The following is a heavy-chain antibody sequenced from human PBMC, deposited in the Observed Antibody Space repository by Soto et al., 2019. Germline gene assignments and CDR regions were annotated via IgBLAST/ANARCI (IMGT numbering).Heavy chain of an antibody. CDR3: ARDGGIAVSAFDY. CDR2: INPNSGGT. J-gene: IGHJ4*02. V-gene: IGHV1-2*04. Sequence: QVQLVQSGTEVKKPGASVKFSCKASGYTFTGSFMHWVRQAPGQGLEWMGWINPNSGGTHYPQKFQGWVTMSRDTSINTVYMELTNLKSDDTAVYFCARDGGIAVSAFDYWGQGTLVIVSS. D-gene: IGHD6-19*01. CDR1: GYTFTGSF.